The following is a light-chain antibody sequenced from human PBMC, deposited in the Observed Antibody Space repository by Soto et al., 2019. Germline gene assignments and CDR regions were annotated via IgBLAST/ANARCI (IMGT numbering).Light chain of an antibody. Sequence: EIVLTQSPGTLSLSPGERATLSCRASQSVSNNYLAWYQQKPGQAPRRLIYGASNRATGIPDRFSGSGSATDFTLTISRLEPEDFAVYYCQQYGSSGTFGNGTKVEIK. CDR3: QQYGSSGT. J-gene: IGKJ1*01. CDR1: QSVSNNY. CDR2: GAS. V-gene: IGKV3-20*01.